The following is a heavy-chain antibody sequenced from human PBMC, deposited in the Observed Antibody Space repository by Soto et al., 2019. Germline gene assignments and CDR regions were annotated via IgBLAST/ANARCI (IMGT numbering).Heavy chain of an antibody. V-gene: IGHV4-39*02. D-gene: IGHD6-13*01. CDR2: IYYSGST. CDR3: GRNSLAQQLVSDYFDY. J-gene: IGHJ4*02. CDR1: GGSISSSSYY. Sequence: QLQLQESGPGLVKPSETLSLTCTVSGGSISSSSYYWGWIRQPPGKGLEWIGSIYYSGSTYYNPSLKSRVTISVDTSKSHFSLMLSSVTAADTSVYYCGRNSLAQQLVSDYFDYWGQGTLVTVSS.